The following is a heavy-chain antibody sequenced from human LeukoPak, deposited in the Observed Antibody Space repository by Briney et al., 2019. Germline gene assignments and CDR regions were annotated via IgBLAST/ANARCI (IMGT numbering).Heavy chain of an antibody. D-gene: IGHD3-10*01. CDR1: GGSISSYY. V-gene: IGHV4-59*08. J-gene: IGHJ4*02. Sequence: SETLSLTCTDSGGSISSYYWSWIRQPPGKGLEWIGYIYYSGSTNYNPSLKSRVTISVDTSKNQFSLKLSSVTAADTAVYYCARNTYYYYGSGSYQNNPYYFDYWGQGTLVTVSS. CDR3: ARNTYYYYGSGSYQNNPYYFDY. CDR2: IYYSGST.